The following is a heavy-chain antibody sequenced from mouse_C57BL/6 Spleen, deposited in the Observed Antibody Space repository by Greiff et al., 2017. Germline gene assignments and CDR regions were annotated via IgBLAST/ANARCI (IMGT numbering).Heavy chain of an antibody. V-gene: IGHV14-4*01. CDR1: GFNIKDDY. Sequence: EVHLQQSGAELVRPGASVKLSCTASGFNIKDDYMPWVKQRPEQGLVWIGWIDPENGDTEYASKFQGKATITADTSSNTAYLQLSSLTSEDTAVYYCTTGYGSSYGFAYWGQGTLVTVSA. CDR3: TTGYGSSYGFAY. J-gene: IGHJ3*01. CDR2: IDPENGDT. D-gene: IGHD1-1*01.